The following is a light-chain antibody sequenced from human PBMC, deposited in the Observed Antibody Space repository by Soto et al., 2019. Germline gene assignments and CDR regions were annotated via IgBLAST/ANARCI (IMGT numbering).Light chain of an antibody. Sequence: DIHMTQSPSSLSASVGDRVTITCRASQGISSELGWYQQKPGKAPKRLIYDASSLESGVPSRFSGSGSRTEFTITISSLQQDDVATYYLQQYNSYRTFGQGTKVDIK. V-gene: IGKV1-5*01. J-gene: IGKJ1*01. CDR3: QQYNSYRT. CDR1: QGISSE. CDR2: DAS.